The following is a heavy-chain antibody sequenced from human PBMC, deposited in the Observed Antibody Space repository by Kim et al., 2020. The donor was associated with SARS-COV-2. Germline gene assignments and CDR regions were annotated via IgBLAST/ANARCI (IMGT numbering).Heavy chain of an antibody. CDR3: ARGYSGLRGALDY. V-gene: IGHV1-69*13. CDR2: IIPIFGTA. D-gene: IGHD5-12*01. J-gene: IGHJ4*02. CDR1: GGTFSSYA. Sequence: SVKVSCKASGGTFSSYAISWVRQAPGQGLEWMGGIIPIFGTANYAQKFQGRVTITADESTSTAYMELSSLRSEDTAVYYCARGYSGLRGALDYWGQGTLVTVSS.